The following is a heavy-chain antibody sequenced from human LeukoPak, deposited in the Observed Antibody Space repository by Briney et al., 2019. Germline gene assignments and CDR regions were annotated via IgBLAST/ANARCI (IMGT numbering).Heavy chain of an antibody. J-gene: IGHJ4*02. CDR2: ISSSADTI. CDR3: VTDPDTTVP. Sequence: GGSLRLSCAISGSTFSLYSLNWVRQAPGKGPEWISYISSSADTIYYADSLKGRFTISRDNAKNSLYLRMDSLRAEDTAVYYCVTDPDTTVPWGQGTLVTVSS. CDR1: GSTFSLYS. V-gene: IGHV3-48*01. D-gene: IGHD5-18*01.